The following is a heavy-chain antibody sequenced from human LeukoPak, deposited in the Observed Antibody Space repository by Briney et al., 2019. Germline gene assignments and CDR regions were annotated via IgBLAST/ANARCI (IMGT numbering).Heavy chain of an antibody. D-gene: IGHD3-22*01. Sequence: GSLRLSCAASGFTFSSYGMHWVRQAPGKGLEWVAVIWYDGSNKYYADSVKGRFTISRDNSKNTLYLQMNSLRAEDTAVYYCARDHSYYDSSGTDYWGQGTLVTVSS. CDR2: IWYDGSNK. CDR1: GFTFSSYG. J-gene: IGHJ4*02. V-gene: IGHV3-33*01. CDR3: ARDHSYYDSSGTDY.